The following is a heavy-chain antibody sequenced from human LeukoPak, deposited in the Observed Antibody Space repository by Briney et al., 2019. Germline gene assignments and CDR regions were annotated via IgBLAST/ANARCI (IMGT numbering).Heavy chain of an antibody. CDR3: AELGITMIGGV. J-gene: IGHJ6*04. CDR1: GFTFSSYS. CDR2: ISSSSSYI. D-gene: IGHD3-10*02. V-gene: IGHV3-21*01. Sequence: GGSLRLSCAASGFTFSSYSMNWVRQAPGRGLEWVSSISSSSSYIYYADSVKGRFTISRDNAKNSLYLQMNSLRAEDTAVYYCAELGITMIGGVWGKGTTVSISS.